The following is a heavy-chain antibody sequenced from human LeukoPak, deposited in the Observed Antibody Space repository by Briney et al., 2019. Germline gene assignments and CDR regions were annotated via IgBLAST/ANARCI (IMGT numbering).Heavy chain of an antibody. J-gene: IGHJ4*02. Sequence: PGGSLRLSCAASGFTFSSYAMHWVRQAPGKGLEWVAVISYDGSNKYYADSVKGRFTISRDNSKNTLYLQMNSLRAEDTAVYYCARDRPPPGDFWSGYCDYWGQGTLVTVSS. D-gene: IGHD3-3*01. CDR3: ARDRPPPGDFWSGYCDY. V-gene: IGHV3-30-3*01. CDR1: GFTFSSYA. CDR2: ISYDGSNK.